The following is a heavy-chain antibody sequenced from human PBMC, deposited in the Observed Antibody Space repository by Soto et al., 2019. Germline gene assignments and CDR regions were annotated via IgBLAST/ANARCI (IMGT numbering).Heavy chain of an antibody. Sequence: PETLSLTCTVSVGSISGRSYIWGWIRHLPGKGLEWIGSIYYSGCTYYTPSLKSRVTISVDTSKNQFSLRLSSVTVADTVVYCCASVNILTGYYIDHWGQGALVIVSS. CDR3: ASVNILTGYYIDH. V-gene: IGHV4-39*01. D-gene: IGHD3-9*01. CDR1: VGSISGRSYI. CDR2: IYYSGCT. J-gene: IGHJ4*02.